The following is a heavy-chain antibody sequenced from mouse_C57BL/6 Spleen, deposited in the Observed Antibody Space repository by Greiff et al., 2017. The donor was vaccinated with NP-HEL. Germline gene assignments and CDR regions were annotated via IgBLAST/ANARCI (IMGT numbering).Heavy chain of an antibody. CDR1: GYSFTGYY. D-gene: IGHD2-3*01. J-gene: IGHJ4*01. CDR2: INPSTGGT. Sequence: EVQLQQSGPELVKPGASVKISCKASGYSFTGYYMNWVKQSPEKSLEWIGEINPSTGGTTYNQKFKAKATLTVDKSSSTAYMQLKSLTSEDSAVYYCARVPFYDGYYYAMDYWGQGTSVTVSS. CDR3: ARVPFYDGYYYAMDY. V-gene: IGHV1-42*01.